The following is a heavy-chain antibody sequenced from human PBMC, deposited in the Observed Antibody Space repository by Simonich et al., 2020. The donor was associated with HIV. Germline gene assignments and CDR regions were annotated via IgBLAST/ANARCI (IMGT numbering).Heavy chain of an antibody. CDR1: GGSFSGYY. J-gene: IGHJ4*02. CDR2: INKSGIT. CDR3: ARHVAGADIDY. V-gene: IGHV4-34*01. Sequence: QVQLQQWGAGLLKPAETLSLTCAVYGGSFSGYYWSWIRQPPGKGLEWIGEINKSGITNYNPSLKSRIAMSRDTSKNQSSLKLSSVTAADTAVYYCARHVAGADIDYWGQGTLVTVSS. D-gene: IGHD2-15*01.